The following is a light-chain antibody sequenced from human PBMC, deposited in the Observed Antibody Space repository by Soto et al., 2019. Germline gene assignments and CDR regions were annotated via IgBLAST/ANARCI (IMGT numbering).Light chain of an antibody. Sequence: EIVMTQSPATLSVSPGERATLSCRASQSVSSNSAWYQQKPGQPPRLLIYGASTRATGIPARFIGSGSGTEFTLTISSLQSEDFAVYYCQHYNNWPPWTFGQGTKVDIK. J-gene: IGKJ1*01. CDR1: QSVSSN. CDR3: QHYNNWPPWT. V-gene: IGKV3-15*01. CDR2: GAS.